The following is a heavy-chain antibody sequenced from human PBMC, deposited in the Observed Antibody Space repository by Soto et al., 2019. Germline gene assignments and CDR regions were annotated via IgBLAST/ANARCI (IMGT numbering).Heavy chain of an antibody. D-gene: IGHD3-16*01. CDR1: GFVFGGFG. CDR3: ARGGDVLDY. V-gene: IGHV3-30*03. J-gene: IGHJ4*02. CDR2: ASYDGTYK. Sequence: HVELVESGGGVVRPGKSLTVSCTGSGFVFGGFGMHWVRQTPGKGLEWLGMASYDGTYKYFADSVKGRFTISRDNGMNTVYLQMDNLRLEDTGLYFCARGGDVLDYWGRGTLVTVSS.